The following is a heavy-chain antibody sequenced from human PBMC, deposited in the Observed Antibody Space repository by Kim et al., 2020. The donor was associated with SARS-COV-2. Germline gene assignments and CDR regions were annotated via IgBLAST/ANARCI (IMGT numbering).Heavy chain of an antibody. V-gene: IGHV1-69*01. D-gene: IGHD6-6*01. Sequence: KFQGRVTITADESTSTAYMELSSLRSEDTAVYYCARSAARGPYYYYGMDVWGQGTTVTVSS. CDR3: ARSAARGPYYYYGMDV. J-gene: IGHJ6*02.